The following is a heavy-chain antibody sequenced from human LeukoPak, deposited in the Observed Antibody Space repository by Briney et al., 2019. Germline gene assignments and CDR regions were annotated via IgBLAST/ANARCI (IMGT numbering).Heavy chain of an antibody. J-gene: IGHJ4*02. CDR1: GFTFSSYA. CDR3: ARDAEYSSPLDY. V-gene: IGHV3-30*04. CDR2: ISYDGSNK. Sequence: GGSLRLSCAASGFTFSSYAMHWVRQAPGKGLEWVAVISYDGSNKYYADSVKGRFTISRDNSKNTLYLQMNRLRAEDTAVYYCARDAEYSSPLDYWGQGTLVTVSS. D-gene: IGHD6-6*01.